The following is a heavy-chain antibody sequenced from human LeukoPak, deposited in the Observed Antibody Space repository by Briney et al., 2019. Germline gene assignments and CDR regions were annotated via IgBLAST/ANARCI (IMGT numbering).Heavy chain of an antibody. CDR3: ERGYCSGGTCCLVENWLDP. J-gene: IGHJ5*02. V-gene: IGHV1-2*06. CDR1: GYTLTAYY. CDR2: INPNSGGT. D-gene: IGHD2-15*01. Sequence: ASVKVSCKASGYTLTAYYIYWVRQARRQGREWMGRINPNSGGTDYAQNFQGRVTMTRDTSISTAYMELSRLRSDDTAVYYCERGYCSGGTCCLVENWLDPWGQGTLVTVSS.